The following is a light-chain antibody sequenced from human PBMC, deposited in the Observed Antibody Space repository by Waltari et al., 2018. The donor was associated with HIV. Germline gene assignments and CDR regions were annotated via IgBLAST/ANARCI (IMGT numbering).Light chain of an antibody. CDR1: QDIGSS. CDR2: AAS. Sequence: EIQMTQSPSSVSASVGDRVTLTCRASQDIGSSLAWYQQKPGKAPKFLIYAASNLQSGVPSKFSGSGSGTHFTLTISSLQPEDFATYYCQQTNSFPRTFGQGTKVEI. CDR3: QQTNSFPRT. J-gene: IGKJ1*01. V-gene: IGKV1D-12*01.